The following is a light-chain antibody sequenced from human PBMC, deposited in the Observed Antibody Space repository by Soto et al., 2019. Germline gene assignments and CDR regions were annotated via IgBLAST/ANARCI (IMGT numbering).Light chain of an antibody. V-gene: IGKV1-5*03. J-gene: IGKJ1*01. CDR1: QNITTW. CDR3: QNYLRTCR. Sequence: TFRASQNITTWLAWYQQKPGKAPKLLIYKASNRDTGAPSRFSGSGSGTDFTLTIRTLEPDEFARYYCQNYLRTCRFGQGTKVDIK. CDR2: KAS.